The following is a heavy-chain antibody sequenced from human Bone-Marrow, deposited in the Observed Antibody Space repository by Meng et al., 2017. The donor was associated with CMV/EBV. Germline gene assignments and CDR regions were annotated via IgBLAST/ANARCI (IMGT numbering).Heavy chain of an antibody. J-gene: IGHJ4*02. D-gene: IGHD6-19*01. CDR2: ISSTSSYI. CDR1: GFTFSTYS. CDR3: ARDASYSSAYQAETPL. Sequence: GGSLRLSCAASGFTFSTYSMNWVRQAPGQGLEWVSSISSTSSYIYYADSVEGRFTISRDNAKNSLYLQMTSLRAEDTAVYYCARDASYSSAYQAETPLWGQGTLVTVSS. V-gene: IGHV3-21*04.